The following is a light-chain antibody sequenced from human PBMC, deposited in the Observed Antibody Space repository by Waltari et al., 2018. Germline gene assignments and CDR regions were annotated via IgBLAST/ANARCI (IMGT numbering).Light chain of an antibody. Sequence: QSALTQPASVSGSPGQSIAFSCTGTSSDVGGYNYFSCYQQHPGKAPKLMIYDVTKRPSGISNRFSGSKSGYTASLTISGLQAEDEADYYCISYTSSGTYVFGTGTKVTVL. CDR2: DVT. V-gene: IGLV2-14*01. CDR1: SSDVGGYNY. J-gene: IGLJ1*01. CDR3: ISYTSSGTYV.